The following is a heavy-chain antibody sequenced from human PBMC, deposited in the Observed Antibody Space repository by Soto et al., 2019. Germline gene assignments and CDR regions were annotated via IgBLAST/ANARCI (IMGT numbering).Heavy chain of an antibody. CDR3: ATRMTTAPS. D-gene: IGHD1-1*01. CDR1: LFIVSDNY. CDR2: IYSGGGT. V-gene: IGHV3-66*01. J-gene: IGHJ5*02. Sequence: EVRLVQSGGGLVQPGGSLRLSCAASLFIVSDNYMSWVRQAPGKGLEWVSLIYSGGGTDYAESVKGRFTISRDNTKSPLYLQMTSLKAEDTGIYYCATRMTTAPSWGQGTVVTVSS.